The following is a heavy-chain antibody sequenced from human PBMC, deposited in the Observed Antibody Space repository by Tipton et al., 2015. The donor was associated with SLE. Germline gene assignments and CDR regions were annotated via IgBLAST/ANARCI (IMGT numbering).Heavy chain of an antibody. CDR3: AYYDFWSGRDY. J-gene: IGHJ4*02. Sequence: TLSLTCTVSGGSISSYYWSWIRQPPGKGLEWIGYINYSGSTNYNPSLKSRVSISVDTSKNQFSLNLKSLTAADTAVYYCAYYDFWSGRDYWGQGTLVTVSS. V-gene: IGHV4-59*01. CDR2: INYSGST. CDR1: GGSISSYY. D-gene: IGHD3-3*01.